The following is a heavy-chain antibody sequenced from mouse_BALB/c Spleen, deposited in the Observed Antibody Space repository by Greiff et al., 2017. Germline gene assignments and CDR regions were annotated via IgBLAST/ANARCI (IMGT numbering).Heavy chain of an antibody. J-gene: IGHJ4*01. Sequence: VKLMESGPGLVQPSQSLSITCTVSGFSLTSYGVHWVRQSPGKGLEWLGVIWSGGSTDYNAAFISRLSISKDNSKSQVFFKMNSLQANDTAIYYCARRYGNYDAMDYWGQGTSVTVSS. CDR3: ARRYGNYDAMDY. CDR1: GFSLTSYG. CDR2: IWSGGST. V-gene: IGHV2-2*02. D-gene: IGHD2-10*02.